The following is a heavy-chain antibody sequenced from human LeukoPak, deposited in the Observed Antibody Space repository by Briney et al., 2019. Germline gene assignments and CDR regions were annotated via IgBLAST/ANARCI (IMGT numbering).Heavy chain of an antibody. D-gene: IGHD3-10*01. J-gene: IGHJ5*02. V-gene: IGHV4-59*04. CDR3: ALYGSGSYNFDP. CDR1: GGSISSYY. CDR2: IYYSGST. Sequence: SETLSLTCTVSGGSISSYYWSWIRQPPGKGLEWIGYIYYSGSTYYNPSLKSRVTISVDTSKNQFSLKLSSVTAADTAVYYCALYGSGSYNFDPWGQGTLVTVSS.